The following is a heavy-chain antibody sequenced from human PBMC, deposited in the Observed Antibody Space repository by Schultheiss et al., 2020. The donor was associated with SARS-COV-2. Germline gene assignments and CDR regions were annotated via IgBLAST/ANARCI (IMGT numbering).Heavy chain of an antibody. V-gene: IGHV4-34*01. CDR1: GGSFSGYY. CDR2: INHSGST. Sequence: SETLSLTCAVYGGSFSGYYWSWIRQPPGKGLEWIGEINHSGSTNYNPSLKSRVTISVDTSKNQFSLKLSSVTAADTAVYYCARSYGSGGFDIWGQGTMVTVSS. D-gene: IGHD3-10*01. J-gene: IGHJ3*02. CDR3: ARSYGSGGFDI.